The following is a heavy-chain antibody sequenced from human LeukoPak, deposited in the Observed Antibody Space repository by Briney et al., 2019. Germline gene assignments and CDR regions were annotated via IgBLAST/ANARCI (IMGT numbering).Heavy chain of an antibody. CDR2: ISSSSSTI. Sequence: GGSLRLSCAASGFTFSSQSMSWVRQAPGKGLEWVSHISSSSSTIYYADSVKGRFTISRDNAKNSLYLQMDSLRDEDTAMYYCARDDYGWGSHHYWGQGTLVTVSS. CDR3: ARDDYGWGSHHY. J-gene: IGHJ4*02. CDR1: GFTFSSQS. V-gene: IGHV3-48*02. D-gene: IGHD3-10*01.